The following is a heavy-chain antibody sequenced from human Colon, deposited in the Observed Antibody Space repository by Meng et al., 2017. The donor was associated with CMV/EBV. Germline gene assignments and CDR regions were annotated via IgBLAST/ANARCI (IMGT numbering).Heavy chain of an antibody. Sequence: FNFSCFSFGRFRRPPGGELQGLSGFICCGRSTYHTPSVKGRFIISVDNSNNPLSLEMNTLTAADTALYYCAKALCFDVQRGPAFFDTWGQGTLVTVSS. CDR2: FICCGRST. J-gene: IGHJ4*02. CDR1: FNFSCFS. CDR3: AKALCFDVQRGPAFFDT. D-gene: IGHD3-10*01. V-gene: IGHV3-23*01.